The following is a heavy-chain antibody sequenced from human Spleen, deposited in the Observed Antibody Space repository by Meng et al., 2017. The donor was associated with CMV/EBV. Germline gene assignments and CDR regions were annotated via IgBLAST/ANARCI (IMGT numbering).Heavy chain of an antibody. CDR2: ISSSGSYI. CDR1: GFTFTTYS. Sequence: GESLKISCAASGFTFTTYSMNWVRQAPGQGLEWVASISSSGSYINYADSVKGRFTISRDNAKNSLFLQMNSLRAEDTSVYYCTRGAGYDYVWGSYRYTGSYWGQGTLVTVSS. CDR3: TRGAGYDYVWGSYRYTGSY. V-gene: IGHV3-21*01. J-gene: IGHJ4*02. D-gene: IGHD3-16*02.